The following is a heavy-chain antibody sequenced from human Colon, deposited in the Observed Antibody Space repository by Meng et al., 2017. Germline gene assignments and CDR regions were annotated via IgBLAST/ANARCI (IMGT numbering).Heavy chain of an antibody. Sequence: QLQLTESGPCLVQPSGTLSLACAVSGDSIGNSKWWSWLRQSPGKGLEWIGEISNSGKTVYSPSLKSRVTISLDKSSNHFSLTLSPVTAADTAIYFCARERMRELGLFDYWGQGALVTVSS. CDR3: ARERMRELGLFDY. J-gene: IGHJ4*02. CDR1: GDSIGNSKW. V-gene: IGHV4-4*02. CDR2: ISNSGKT. D-gene: IGHD7-27*01.